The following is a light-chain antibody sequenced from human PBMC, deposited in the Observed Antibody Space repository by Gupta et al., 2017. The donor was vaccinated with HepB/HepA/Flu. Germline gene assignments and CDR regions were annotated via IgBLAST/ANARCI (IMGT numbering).Light chain of an antibody. CDR3: QSYEGGSKHV. J-gene: IGLJ7*01. Sequence: FLLTQPHSVSESPGQTVTISCTRSSGNIASNYVQWYQQRPGSAPRPVIYEDKDSRSGGPARLSGSIDRASNAASLTISGPKKEDAAIYYGQSYEGGSKHVFGGGTKLTVL. V-gene: IGLV6-57*03. CDR2: EDK. CDR1: SGNIASNY.